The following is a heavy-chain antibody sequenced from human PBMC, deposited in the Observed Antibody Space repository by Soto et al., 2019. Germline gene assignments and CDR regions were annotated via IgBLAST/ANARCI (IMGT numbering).Heavy chain of an antibody. CDR3: ARSAGTYYDILTGPDAFDI. Sequence: GASVKVSCKASGGTFSSYTISWVRQAPGQGLEWMGRIIPILGIANYAQEFQGRVTITADKSTSTAYMELSSLRSEDTAVYYCARSAGTYYDILTGPDAFDIWGQGTMVTVS. J-gene: IGHJ3*02. V-gene: IGHV1-69*02. D-gene: IGHD3-9*01. CDR2: IIPILGIA. CDR1: GGTFSSYT.